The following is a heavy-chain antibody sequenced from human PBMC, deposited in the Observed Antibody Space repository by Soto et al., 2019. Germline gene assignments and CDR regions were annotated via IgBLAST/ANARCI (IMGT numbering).Heavy chain of an antibody. CDR1: GYTFTSYG. J-gene: IGHJ4*02. V-gene: IGHV1-18*01. Sequence: ASVKVSSKASGYTFTSYGISWVRQAPGQGLEWMGWISAYNGNTNYAQKFQGRVTMTRNTSISTAYMELSSLRAGDTRVYYCARGRRYYDFWSSSTHFDCWGQGTLVTVST. CDR2: ISAYNGNT. D-gene: IGHD3-3*01. CDR3: ARGRRYYDFWSSSTHFDC.